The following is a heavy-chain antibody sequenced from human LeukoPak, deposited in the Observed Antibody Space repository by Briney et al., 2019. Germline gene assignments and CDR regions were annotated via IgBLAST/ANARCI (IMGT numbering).Heavy chain of an antibody. Sequence: RASETLSLTCTVSGYSISSGYYWGWIRQPPGKGLEWIGSIYHSGSTYHNPSLKSRVTISVDTSKNQFSLKLSSVTAADTAVYYCARTDYYDSSGLDIWGQGTMVTVSS. J-gene: IGHJ3*02. D-gene: IGHD3-22*01. CDR2: IYHSGST. CDR1: GYSISSGYY. CDR3: ARTDYYDSSGLDI. V-gene: IGHV4-38-2*02.